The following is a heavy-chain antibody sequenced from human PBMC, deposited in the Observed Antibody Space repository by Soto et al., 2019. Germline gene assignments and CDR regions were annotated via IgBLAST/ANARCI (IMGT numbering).Heavy chain of an antibody. Sequence: GGSLRLSCAASGFTFSSYAMSWVRQAPGKGLEWVSAISGSGGSTYYADSVKGRFTISRDNSKNTLYLQMNSLRAEDTAVYYCAKDNLGYCSSTSCYTWFDPWGQGTLVTVSS. CDR1: GFTFSSYA. CDR2: ISGSGGST. V-gene: IGHV3-23*01. D-gene: IGHD2-2*02. J-gene: IGHJ5*02. CDR3: AKDNLGYCSSTSCYTWFDP.